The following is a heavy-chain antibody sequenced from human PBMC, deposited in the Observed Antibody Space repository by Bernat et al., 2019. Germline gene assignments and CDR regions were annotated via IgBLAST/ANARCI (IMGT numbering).Heavy chain of an antibody. CDR3: ASQWLDDYYDY. CDR2: ISSSSTYT. Sequence: QVQLVESGGGLVKPGGSLRLSCAASGFTFGDYYMSWIRQAPGKGLEWVSYISSSSTYTNYADSVKGRFTISRDNAKNSLYLQMNSLRAEDTAVYYCASQWLDDYYDYWGQGTLVTVSS. D-gene: IGHD6-19*01. V-gene: IGHV3-11*05. J-gene: IGHJ4*02. CDR1: GFTFGDYY.